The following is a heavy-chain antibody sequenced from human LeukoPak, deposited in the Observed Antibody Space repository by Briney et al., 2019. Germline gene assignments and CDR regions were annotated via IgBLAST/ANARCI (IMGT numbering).Heavy chain of an antibody. CDR2: IYTSGST. Sequence: PSETLSLTCTVSGGSISSYYWSWIRQPAGKGLEWIGRIYTSGSTNYNPSLKSRVTMSVDTSKNQFSLKLSSVTAADTAVYYCARDSVWSGYLGHYMDVWGEGTTVTISS. V-gene: IGHV4-4*07. CDR1: GGSISSYY. D-gene: IGHD3-3*01. CDR3: ARDSVWSGYLGHYMDV. J-gene: IGHJ6*03.